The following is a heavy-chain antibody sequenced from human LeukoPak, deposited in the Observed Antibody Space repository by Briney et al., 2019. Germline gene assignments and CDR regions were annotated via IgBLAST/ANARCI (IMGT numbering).Heavy chain of an antibody. CDR2: IYPGDSDT. CDR1: GYSFTSYW. Sequence: GESLKISCKGSGYSFTSYWIGGVRQMPGKGLEWMEIIYPGDSDTRYSPSFQGQVTISADKSISTAYLQWSSLKASDTVMCYCACSGSYYRADYWGQGTLVTVSS. CDR3: ACSGSYYRADY. V-gene: IGHV5-51*01. D-gene: IGHD3-10*02. J-gene: IGHJ4*02.